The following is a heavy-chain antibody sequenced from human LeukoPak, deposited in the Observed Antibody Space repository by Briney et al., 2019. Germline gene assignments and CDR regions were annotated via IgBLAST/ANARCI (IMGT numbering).Heavy chain of an antibody. Sequence: SETLSLACTVSGGSISGYYWSWIRQPAGKGLEWIGRIYTSGSTNYNASLKSRVSMSVDTSKNQFSLKLSSVTAADTAVFYCARENSGSYREFDYWGQGTLVTVSS. CDR3: ARENSGSYREFDY. CDR1: GGSISGYY. D-gene: IGHD1-26*01. CDR2: IYTSGST. J-gene: IGHJ4*02. V-gene: IGHV4-4*07.